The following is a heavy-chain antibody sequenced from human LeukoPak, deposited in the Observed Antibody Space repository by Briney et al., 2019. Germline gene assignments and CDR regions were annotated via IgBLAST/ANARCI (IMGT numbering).Heavy chain of an antibody. CDR2: IYPGDSDT. J-gene: IGHJ5*02. CDR1: GYSFTSYW. Sequence: GESLKISCKGSGYSFTSYWIGWVRQMPGKGLEWMGIIYPGDSDTRYSPSFQGQVTISADKSISTAYLQWSSLKASDTAMYYCARFIGGGYYDSSGFPQGDSWFDPWGQGILVTVSS. D-gene: IGHD3-22*01. V-gene: IGHV5-51*01. CDR3: ARFIGGGYYDSSGFPQGDSWFDP.